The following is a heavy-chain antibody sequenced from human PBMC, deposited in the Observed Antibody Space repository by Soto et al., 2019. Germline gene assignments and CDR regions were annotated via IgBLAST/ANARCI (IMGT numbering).Heavy chain of an antibody. D-gene: IGHD5-18*01. CDR2: INPSGGST. Sequence: QVQLVQSGAEVKKPGASVKVSCKASGYTFTSYYMHWARQAPGQGLEWMGIINPSGGSTSYAQKFQGRVTMTRDTSTSTVYMELSSLRSEDTAVYYCVGPKLWSSLYYYGMDVWGQGTTVTVSS. J-gene: IGHJ6*02. CDR1: GYTFTSYY. V-gene: IGHV1-46*01. CDR3: VGPKLWSSLYYYGMDV.